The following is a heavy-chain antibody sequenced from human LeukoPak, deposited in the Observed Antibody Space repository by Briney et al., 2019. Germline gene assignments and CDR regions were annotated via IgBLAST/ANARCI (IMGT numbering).Heavy chain of an antibody. Sequence: PSETLSLTCTVSGDSISGYYWSWLRQPPGKGLEWIGYIYYSGSTNYNPSLKSRVTISVDTSKNYFSLKLRSVTAADTAFYYCARHQQLVPFDYWGQGTLVTVSS. J-gene: IGHJ4*02. CDR1: GDSISGYY. CDR2: IYYSGST. V-gene: IGHV4-59*01. CDR3: ARHQQLVPFDY. D-gene: IGHD6-13*01.